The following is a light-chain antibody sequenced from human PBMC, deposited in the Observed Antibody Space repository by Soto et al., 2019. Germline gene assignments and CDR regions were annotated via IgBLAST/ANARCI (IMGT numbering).Light chain of an antibody. CDR2: DAS. J-gene: IGKJ1*01. CDR3: QQYNSYPRT. Sequence: DIQMAQSPATLSASAGDRATITCRASQSISSWLAWYQQKPGKAPKLLIYDASSLDSGVPSRFSGSGSGTEFTLTISSLQPDDFATYYCQQYNSYPRTFGQGTKVDIK. CDR1: QSISSW. V-gene: IGKV1-5*01.